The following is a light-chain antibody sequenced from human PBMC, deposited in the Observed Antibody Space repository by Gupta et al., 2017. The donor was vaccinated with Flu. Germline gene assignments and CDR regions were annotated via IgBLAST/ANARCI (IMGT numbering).Light chain of an antibody. J-gene: IGLJ2*01. CDR2: QDN. Sequence: SYELTQPPSVSVSPGQTASITCSGDKLGSKYACWYQQKPGQSPVLVIFQDNNRPSGIPERFSGSNSGNTATLTISRTQAVDEADYYCQAWDSSTVVFGGGTRLTVL. CDR1: KLGSKY. CDR3: QAWDSSTVV. V-gene: IGLV3-1*01.